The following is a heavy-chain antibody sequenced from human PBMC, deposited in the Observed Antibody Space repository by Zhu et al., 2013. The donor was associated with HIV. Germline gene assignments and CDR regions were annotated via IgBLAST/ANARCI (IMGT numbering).Heavy chain of an antibody. Sequence: QVQLVQSGAEVKEPGSSVKISCKTSGGTFGNYAITWLRQARGQGPEWIGGIIPMLGSANYAQQFMGRVTITLDKSTNTAYMELRTLRLEDTAVYYCARDGARAATLYVFEEWGQGTLVTVSS. V-gene: IGHV1-69*06. CDR1: GGTFGNYA. CDR3: ARDGARAATLYVFEE. J-gene: IGHJ4*02. CDR2: IIPMLGSA. D-gene: IGHD2-8*01.